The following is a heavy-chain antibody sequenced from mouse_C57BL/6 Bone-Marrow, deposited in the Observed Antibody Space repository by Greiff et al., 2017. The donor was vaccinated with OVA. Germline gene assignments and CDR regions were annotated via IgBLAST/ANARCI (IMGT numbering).Heavy chain of an antibody. D-gene: IGHD1-1*01. V-gene: IGHV1-52*01. CDR2: IDPSDSET. CDR1: GYTFTSYW. J-gene: IGHJ3*01. CDR3: ARGGDYYYGHPFAY. Sequence: QVQLQQSGAELVRPGSSVKLSCKASGYTFTSYWMHWVKQRPIQGLEWIGNIDPSDSETHYNQKFKDKATLTVDKSSSTAYMQLSSLTSEDSAVFYCARGGDYYYGHPFAYWRQGTLVTVSA.